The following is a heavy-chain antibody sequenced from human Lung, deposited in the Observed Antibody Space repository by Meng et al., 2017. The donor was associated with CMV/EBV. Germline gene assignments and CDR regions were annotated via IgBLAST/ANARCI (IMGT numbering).Heavy chain of an antibody. V-gene: IGHV1-18*01. CDR2: ISAYNGNT. CDR3: AASSSSWYQNWFDP. D-gene: IGHD6-13*01. J-gene: IGHJ5*02. Sequence: VQLVQSGAEVKKPGASVTVSCKASGYTFTSDGISWVRQAPGQGLEWMGWISAYNGNTNYAQKLQGRITMTTDTSTSTAYMELRSLRSDDTAVYYCAASSSSWYQNWFDPWGQGTLVTVSS. CDR1: GYTFTSDG.